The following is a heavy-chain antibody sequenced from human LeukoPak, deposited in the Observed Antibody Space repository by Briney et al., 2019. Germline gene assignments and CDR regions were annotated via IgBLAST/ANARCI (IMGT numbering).Heavy chain of an antibody. D-gene: IGHD6-13*01. CDR2: LSGSGAST. CDR3: AKAVNSSTAGSDY. Sequence: PGGSLRLSCAGSGFTFSTYAMGWVRQAPGKGLEWVSGLSGSGASTYYVDSVRGRFTISRDNSKNTLYLQMNSLRAEDTALYYCAKAVNSSTAGSDYWGQGTLVTVSS. V-gene: IGHV3-23*01. CDR1: GFTFSTYA. J-gene: IGHJ4*02.